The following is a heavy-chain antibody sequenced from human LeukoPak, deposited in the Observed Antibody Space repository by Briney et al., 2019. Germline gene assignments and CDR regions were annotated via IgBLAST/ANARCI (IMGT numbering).Heavy chain of an antibody. CDR3: ARGWYSSGWYYFDY. CDR2: IYSGGST. CDR1: GFTVSTNY. Sequence: PGGSLRLSCAASGFTVSTNYMSWVRQAPGKELECVSVIYSGGSTYYADSVKGRFTISTDNSKNTLYLQMNSLRAEDTAVYYCARGWYSSGWYYFDYWGQGTLVTVSS. V-gene: IGHV3-53*01. J-gene: IGHJ4*02. D-gene: IGHD6-19*01.